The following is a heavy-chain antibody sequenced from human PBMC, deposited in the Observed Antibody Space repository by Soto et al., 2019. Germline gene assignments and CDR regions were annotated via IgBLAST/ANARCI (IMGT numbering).Heavy chain of an antibody. CDR2: INHSGST. Sequence: SETLSLTCAVYGGSFSGYYWSWIRQPPGKGLEWIGEINHSGSTNYNPSLKSRVTISVDTSKNQFSLKLSSVTAADTAVYYCARGQEKRAEIVVVGDYFDYWGQGTLVTVSS. V-gene: IGHV4-34*01. J-gene: IGHJ4*02. CDR3: ARGQEKRAEIVVVGDYFDY. CDR1: GGSFSGYY. D-gene: IGHD2-2*01.